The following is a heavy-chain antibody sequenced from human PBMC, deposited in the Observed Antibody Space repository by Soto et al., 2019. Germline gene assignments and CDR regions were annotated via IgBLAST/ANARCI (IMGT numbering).Heavy chain of an antibody. D-gene: IGHD2-2*01. CDR3: ARCSSTSCQPLGL. V-gene: IGHV4-59*01. Sequence: TSETLSLTCTVSDGSISGYYWSWIRQPPGKGLEWIGYIYYTGSTNYNPSLKSRVTISVDTSRNQFSLKLSSVTPADTAVYYCARCSSTSCQPLGLWGQGTLVTVSS. J-gene: IGHJ4*02. CDR1: DGSISGYY. CDR2: IYYTGST.